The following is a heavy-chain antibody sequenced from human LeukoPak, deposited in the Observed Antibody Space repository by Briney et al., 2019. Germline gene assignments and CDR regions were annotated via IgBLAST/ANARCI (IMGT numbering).Heavy chain of an antibody. CDR2: IYTSGST. J-gene: IGHJ4*02. CDR1: GGSISSYY. V-gene: IGHV4-4*07. D-gene: IGHD3-10*01. CDR3: AREQRFGELFFFDY. Sequence: SETLSLTCTVSGGSISSYYWSWIRQPAGKGLEWIGRIYTSGSTNYNPSLKSRVTMSVDTSKNQFSLKLSSVTAADTAVYYCAREQRFGELFFFDYWGQGTLVTVSS.